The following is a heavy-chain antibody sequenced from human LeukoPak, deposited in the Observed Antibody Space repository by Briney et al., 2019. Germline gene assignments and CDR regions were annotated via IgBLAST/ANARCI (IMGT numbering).Heavy chain of an antibody. J-gene: IGHJ4*02. CDR1: GFTFSSYA. CDR2: ISGSGGST. Sequence: PAGSLRLSCAASGFTFSSYAMSWVRQAPGKGLEWVSAISGSGGSTYYADSVKGRFTISRDNSKNTLYLQMNSLRAEDTAVYYCAKDPTYYYDSSPSDYWGQGTLVTVSS. V-gene: IGHV3-23*01. D-gene: IGHD3-22*01. CDR3: AKDPTYYYDSSPSDY.